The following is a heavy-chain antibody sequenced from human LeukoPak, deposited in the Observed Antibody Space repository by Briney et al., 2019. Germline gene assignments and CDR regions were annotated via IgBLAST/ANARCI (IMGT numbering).Heavy chain of an antibody. CDR3: AVGTIFGVVTPFDI. CDR2: IYYSGST. Sequence: TSETLSLTCTVSGGSISSYYWSWIRQPPGKGLEWIGYIYYSGSTNYNPSLKSRVTISVDTSKNQFSLKLSSVTAADTAVYYCAVGTIFGVVTPFDIWGQGTMVTVSS. CDR1: GGSISSYY. D-gene: IGHD3-3*01. J-gene: IGHJ3*02. V-gene: IGHV4-59*01.